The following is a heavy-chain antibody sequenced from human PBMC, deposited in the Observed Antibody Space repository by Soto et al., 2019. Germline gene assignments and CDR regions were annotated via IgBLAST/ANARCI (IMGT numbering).Heavy chain of an antibody. V-gene: IGHV4-39*01. CDR1: GGSISSSSYY. D-gene: IGHD3-10*01. CDR2: IYYSGST. CDR3: ARSSGGHWFDP. J-gene: IGHJ5*02. Sequence: QLQLQESGPGLVKPSETLSLTCTVSGGSISSSSYYWGWIRQPPGKGLEWIGSIYYSGSTYYNPSLKSRVTISVDTSKNQFSLKLSSVTAADTAVYYCARSSGGHWFDPWGQGTLVTVSS.